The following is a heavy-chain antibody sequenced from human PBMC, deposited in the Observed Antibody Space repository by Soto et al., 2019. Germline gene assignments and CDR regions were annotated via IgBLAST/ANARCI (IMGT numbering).Heavy chain of an antibody. CDR3: AREIYRTTPTFDY. CDR2: INHSGST. CDR1: GGSFSGYY. V-gene: IGHV4-34*01. D-gene: IGHD1-1*01. Sequence: SETLSLTCAVYGGSFSGYYWSWIRQPPGKGLEWIGEINHSGSTNYNPSLKSRVTISVDTSKNQFSLKLSSVTAADTAVYYCAREIYRTTPTFDYWGQGTLVTVSS. J-gene: IGHJ4*02.